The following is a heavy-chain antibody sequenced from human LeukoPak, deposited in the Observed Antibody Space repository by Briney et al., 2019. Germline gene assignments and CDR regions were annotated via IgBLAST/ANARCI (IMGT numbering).Heavy chain of an antibody. Sequence: GGSLRLSCAASGFTFSNYAMSWVRQAPGKGLEWVSSINGRGGSTYYADSVKGRFTISRDNAKNSLYLQMNSLGAEDTAVYYCARVLHKRNYDSSTYYGYWGQGTLVTVSS. J-gene: IGHJ4*02. CDR2: INGRGGST. CDR1: GFTFSNYA. V-gene: IGHV3-23*01. CDR3: ARVLHKRNYDSSTYYGY. D-gene: IGHD3-22*01.